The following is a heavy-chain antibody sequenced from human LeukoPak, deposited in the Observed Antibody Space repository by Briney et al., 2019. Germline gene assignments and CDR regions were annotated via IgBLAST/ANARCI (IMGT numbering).Heavy chain of an antibody. J-gene: IGHJ3*02. V-gene: IGHV4-39*07. Sequence: SETLSFTCTVSGGSISSSSYYWGWIRQPPGKGLEWIGSSYYGGSTYYNPSLKSRVTISVDTPKNQFSLKLSSVTAADTAVYYCAREVHDYVWGSQHDALDIWGQGTMVTVSS. CDR2: SYYGGST. D-gene: IGHD3-16*01. CDR1: GGSISSSSYY. CDR3: AREVHDYVWGSQHDALDI.